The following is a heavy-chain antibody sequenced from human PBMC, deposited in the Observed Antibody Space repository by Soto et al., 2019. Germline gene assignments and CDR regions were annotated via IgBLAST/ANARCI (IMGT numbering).Heavy chain of an antibody. D-gene: IGHD3-22*01. Sequence: GESLKISCKGSGYTFTNYWINWVRQMPGKGLEWLGRIDPSDSYSNFSPSFQGHVTISADKSISTAYLQWSSLKASDTAIYYCARRDSSGDVWGQGTKVTVSS. CDR1: GYTFTNYW. V-gene: IGHV5-10-1*01. CDR2: IDPSDSYS. CDR3: ARRDSSGDV. J-gene: IGHJ6*02.